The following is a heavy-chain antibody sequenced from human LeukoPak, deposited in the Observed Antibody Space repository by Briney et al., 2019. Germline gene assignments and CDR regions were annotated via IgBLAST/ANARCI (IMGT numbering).Heavy chain of an antibody. CDR3: AKRGVVIRVILVGFHKEAYYFDS. Sequence: GGSLRLSCAASGITLSNYGMSWVRQAPGKGLEWVAGISDSGGRTNYEDSVKGRFTISRDNPKNTLYLQMNSLRAEDTAVYFCAKRGVVIRVILVGFHKEAYYFDSWGQGALVTVSS. V-gene: IGHV3-23*01. J-gene: IGHJ4*02. CDR2: ISDSGGRT. D-gene: IGHD3-22*01. CDR1: GITLSNYG.